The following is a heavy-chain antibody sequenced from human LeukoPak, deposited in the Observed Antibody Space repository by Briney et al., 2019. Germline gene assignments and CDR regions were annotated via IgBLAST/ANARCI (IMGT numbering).Heavy chain of an antibody. CDR2: IIPILGIA. V-gene: IGHV1-69*02. D-gene: IGHD2-15*01. Sequence: SVKVSCKASGGTFSSYTISWVRQAPGQGLEWMGRIIPILGIANYAQKLPGRVTITADKSTSTAYMKLSSLRSEDTAVYYCARAPLGYCSGGSCSGGYYYYGMDVWGQGTTVTVSS. CDR1: GGTFSSYT. CDR3: ARAPLGYCSGGSCSGGYYYYGMDV. J-gene: IGHJ6*02.